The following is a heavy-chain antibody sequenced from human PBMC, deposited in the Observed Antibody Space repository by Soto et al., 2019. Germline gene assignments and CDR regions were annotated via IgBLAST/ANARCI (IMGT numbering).Heavy chain of an antibody. CDR1: GYTFTSYG. J-gene: IGHJ6*02. V-gene: IGHV1-18*01. Sequence: QVQLVQSGAEVKKPGASVKVSGKASGYTFTSYGISWVRQAPGQGLEWMGWISAYNGNTNYAQKLQGRVTMTTDTSTNTAYMERRSLRSDDTAVYYCARDRGADGMDVWGQGTTVTVSS. CDR3: ARDRGADGMDV. CDR2: ISAYNGNT.